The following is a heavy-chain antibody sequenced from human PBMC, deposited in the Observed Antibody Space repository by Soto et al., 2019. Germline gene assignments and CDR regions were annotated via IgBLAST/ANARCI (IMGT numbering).Heavy chain of an antibody. CDR3: AKSFSSNWYDYFDY. Sequence: GGSLRLSCAASGFTFSSYGMHWVRQAPGKGLEWVAVISYDGSNKYYADSVKGQFTISRDNSKNTLYLQMNSLRAEDTALYYCAKSFSSNWYDYFDYWGQGSLVTVSS. V-gene: IGHV3-30*18. CDR2: ISYDGSNK. J-gene: IGHJ4*02. D-gene: IGHD6-13*01. CDR1: GFTFSSYG.